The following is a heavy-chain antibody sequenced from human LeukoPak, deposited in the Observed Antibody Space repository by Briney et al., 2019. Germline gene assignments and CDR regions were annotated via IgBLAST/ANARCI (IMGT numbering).Heavy chain of an antibody. D-gene: IGHD1-26*01. CDR1: GFSFSTYG. J-gene: IGHJ4*02. Sequence: PGRSLRLSCAASGFSFSTYGMHWVRQAPGKGLEWVTVISYDGSDKYYADSVKGRFTISRDNSRNTLYLQMNSLRVEDTAVYYCAKEVGTFTLDYWGQGTLATVSS. CDR2: ISYDGSDK. CDR3: AKEVGTFTLDY. V-gene: IGHV3-30*18.